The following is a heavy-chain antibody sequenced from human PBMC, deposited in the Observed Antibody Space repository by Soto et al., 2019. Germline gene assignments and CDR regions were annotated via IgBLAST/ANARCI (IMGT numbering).Heavy chain of an antibody. Sequence: ASVKVSCKAPGYTFTNSGISWVRQAPGQGLEWMGWIDANNGNTGYAQKWQGRVTMTRNTSISTAYMELSSLRSEDTAVYYCARARRNYYYYYGMDVWGQGTTVTVSS. CDR2: IDANNGNT. V-gene: IGHV1-8*02. CDR3: ARARRNYYYYYGMDV. CDR1: GYTFTNSG. J-gene: IGHJ6*02.